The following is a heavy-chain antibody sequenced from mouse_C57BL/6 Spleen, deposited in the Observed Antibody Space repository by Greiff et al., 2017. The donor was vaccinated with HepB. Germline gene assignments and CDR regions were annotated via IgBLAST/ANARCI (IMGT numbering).Heavy chain of an antibody. CDR2: IYPGDGDT. Sequence: VQLQQSGAELVKPGASVKISCKASGYAFSSYWMNWVKQRPGKGLEWIGQIYPGDGDTNSHGKFKGKATLPADKPSSPAYMQLSSLTAEDSAVYFCARSGDYDGFYYAMDYWGQGTSVTVSS. D-gene: IGHD2-4*01. CDR1: GYAFSSYW. CDR3: ARSGDYDGFYYAMDY. V-gene: IGHV1-80*01. J-gene: IGHJ4*01.